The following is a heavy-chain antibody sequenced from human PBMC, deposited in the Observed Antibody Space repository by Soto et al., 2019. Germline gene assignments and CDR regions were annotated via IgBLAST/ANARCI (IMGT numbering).Heavy chain of an antibody. CDR1: GYIFSDNY. V-gene: IGHV1-2*02. CDR2: INPKSGGT. D-gene: IGHD3-22*01. J-gene: IGHJ5*01. Sequence: QVQLVQSGAEVKQPGASMKVSCKASGYIFSDNYIHWVRQAPGQGLEWMAWINPKSGGTNYARNFQGRVTLTRDTSISTAYIDLSRLTSDDTAVYYCARAREDSSGWFDSWGQGTLVTVSS. CDR3: ARAREDSSGWFDS.